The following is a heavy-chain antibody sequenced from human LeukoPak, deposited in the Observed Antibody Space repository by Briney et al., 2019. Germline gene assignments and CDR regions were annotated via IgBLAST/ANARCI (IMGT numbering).Heavy chain of an antibody. D-gene: IGHD2-2*02. V-gene: IGHV3-23*01. CDR2: ISGSGGST. J-gene: IGHJ4*02. Sequence: GGSLRLSCAASGFTFNSYAVSWVRQAPGKGLEWVSGISGSGGSTYYADSVKGRFTVSRDNSKNTLYMQMNSLRVEDTAVYYCAKDPYCSSTSCYMPLSSPFDYWGQGTLVTVSS. CDR1: GFTFNSYA. CDR3: AKDPYCSSTSCYMPLSSPFDY.